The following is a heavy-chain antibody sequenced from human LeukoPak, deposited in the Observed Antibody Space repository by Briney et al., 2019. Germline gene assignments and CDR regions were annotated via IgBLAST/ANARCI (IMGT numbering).Heavy chain of an antibody. CDR1: GVPITGFY. CDR3: ARDGYSYGSPYFDY. V-gene: IGHV4-4*07. CDR2: IYASGSA. D-gene: IGHD5-18*01. Sequence: PSETLSLTCSVSGVPITGFYWAWIRQPAGGGLEWLGRIYASGSANYSPSLKSRVTMSVDTSKNQVSLKLTSVTAADTAIYYCARDGYSYGSPYFDYWGLGSLVTVSS. J-gene: IGHJ4*02.